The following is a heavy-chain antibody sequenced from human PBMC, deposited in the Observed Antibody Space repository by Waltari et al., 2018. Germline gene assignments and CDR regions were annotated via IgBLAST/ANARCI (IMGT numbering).Heavy chain of an antibody. CDR2: VIASGDIT. CDR3: AKDGEDGPDYGLDV. J-gene: IGHJ6*02. D-gene: IGHD2-15*01. CDR1: GFTFSNYD. Sequence: EVQLLESGGALVQPGGSLRLSCAASGFTFSNYDRRWVRQAPGTGLEWVSTVIASGDITYYADSVEGRFTISRDNFKKMLYLQMTSLRAGDTALYYCAKDGEDGPDYGLDVWGRGTTVTVSS. V-gene: IGHV3-23*01.